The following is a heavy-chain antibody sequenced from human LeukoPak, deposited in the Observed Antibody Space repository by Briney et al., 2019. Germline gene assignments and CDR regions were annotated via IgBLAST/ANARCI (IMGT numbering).Heavy chain of an antibody. D-gene: IGHD3-9*01. CDR2: IKQDGSEK. CDR1: GFTFSSYW. J-gene: IGHJ4*02. Sequence: GGSLRLSCAASGFTFSSYWMSWVRQAPGKGLEWVANIKQDGSEKYYVDSVKGRFTISRDNAKNSLYLQMNSLRAEDTAVYYCARHFSFYDILTVSPPDYWGQGTLVTVSS. CDR3: ARHFSFYDILTVSPPDY. V-gene: IGHV3-7*03.